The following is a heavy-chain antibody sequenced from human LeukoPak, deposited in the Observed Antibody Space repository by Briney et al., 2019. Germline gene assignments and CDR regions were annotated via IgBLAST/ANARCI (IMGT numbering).Heavy chain of an antibody. V-gene: IGHV3-30*02. CDR1: GFTFSSYG. CDR2: IWYDGSNK. J-gene: IGHJ4*02. CDR3: ATYDILTGFEY. Sequence: GGSLGLSCAASGFTFSSYGMHWVRQAPGKGLEWVAVIWYDGSNKYYADSVKGRFTISRDNSKNTLYLQMSSLRSEDTAVYYCATYDILTGFEYWGQGTLVTVSS. D-gene: IGHD3-9*01.